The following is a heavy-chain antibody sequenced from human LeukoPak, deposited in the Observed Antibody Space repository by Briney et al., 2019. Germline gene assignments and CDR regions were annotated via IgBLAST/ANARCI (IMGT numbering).Heavy chain of an antibody. J-gene: IGHJ5*02. CDR3: VRSLNSGSYADL. V-gene: IGHV3-53*01. D-gene: IGHD1-26*01. CDR2: VYSVGTT. CDR1: ALPASSNF. Sequence: PGGSLRFSCAALALPASSNFMSWVRQVPGKGLEGVSVVYSVGTTYYADSVKGRFTISRDTSRNTLYLQMNSLRVDDTAVYYCVRSLNSGSYADLWGQGTLITVSS.